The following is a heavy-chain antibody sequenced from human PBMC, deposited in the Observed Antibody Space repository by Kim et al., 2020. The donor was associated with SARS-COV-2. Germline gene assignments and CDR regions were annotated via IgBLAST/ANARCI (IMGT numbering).Heavy chain of an antibody. J-gene: IGHJ4*02. CDR3: ARRDTYDSSGYYGF. V-gene: IGHV1-18*01. CDR1: GYTFTSYG. CDR2: ISAYNGNT. D-gene: IGHD3-22*01. Sequence: ASVKVSCKASGYTFTSYGISWVRQAPGQGLEWMGWISAYNGNTNYAQKLQGRVTMTTDTSTSTAYMELRSLRSDDTAVYYCARRDTYDSSGYYGFWGQGTLVTVSS.